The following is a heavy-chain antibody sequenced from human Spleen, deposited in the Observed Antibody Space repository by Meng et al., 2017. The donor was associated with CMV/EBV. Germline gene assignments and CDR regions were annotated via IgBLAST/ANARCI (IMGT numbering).Heavy chain of an antibody. V-gene: IGHV1-69*05. J-gene: IGHJ5*02. CDR3: ARAYDFWRGLFGIDP. CDR1: GGTFSSYA. CDR2: IIPIFGTA. D-gene: IGHD3-3*01. Sequence: SVKVSCKASGGTFSSYAISWVRQAPGQGLEWMGGIIPIFGTANYAQKFQGRVTITTDESTSTAYMELSSLRSEDTAVYYCARAYDFWRGLFGIDPWGQGTLVTVSS.